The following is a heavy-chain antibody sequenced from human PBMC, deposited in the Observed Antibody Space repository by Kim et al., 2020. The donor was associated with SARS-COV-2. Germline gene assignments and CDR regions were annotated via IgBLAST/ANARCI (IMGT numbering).Heavy chain of an antibody. CDR3: PRYRGYYEL. D-gene: IGHD5-12*01. CDR1: GFTFSSYE. Sequence: GGSLRLSCAASGFTFSSYEMNWVRQAPGKGLEWVSSISSSGSTIYYADSVKGRFTISRDNAKNLLYLQMNSLRAEDTAIYYCPRYRGYYELWGRGNLVTVSS. CDR2: ISSSGSTI. J-gene: IGHJ2*01. V-gene: IGHV3-48*03.